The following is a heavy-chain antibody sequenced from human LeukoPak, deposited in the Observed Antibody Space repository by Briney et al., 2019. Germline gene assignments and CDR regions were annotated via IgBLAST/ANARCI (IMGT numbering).Heavy chain of an antibody. Sequence: ASVKVSFKASGYTFTGYYMHWVRQAPGQGLEWMGWINANSGGTNYAQKFQGRVTMTRDTSISTAYMELRSLRSDDTAVYYCARVPGGGYNYGSYYYGMDVWGQGTTVTVSS. D-gene: IGHD5-18*01. CDR3: ARVPGGGYNYGSYYYGMDV. J-gene: IGHJ6*02. V-gene: IGHV1-2*02. CDR1: GYTFTGYY. CDR2: INANSGGT.